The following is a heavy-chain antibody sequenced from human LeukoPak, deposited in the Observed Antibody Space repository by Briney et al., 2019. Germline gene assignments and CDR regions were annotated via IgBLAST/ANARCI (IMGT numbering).Heavy chain of an antibody. J-gene: IGHJ6*03. D-gene: IGHD3-10*01. CDR3: ARAQMVRGGRPYYYYYMDV. CDR1: GYTFTSYA. CDR2: INAGNGNT. Sequence: ASVKVSCKASGYTFTSYAMHWVRQAPGQRLEWMGWINAGNGNTKYSQKFQGRVTITADESTSTAYMELSSLRSEDTAVYYCARAQMVRGGRPYYYYYMDVWGKGTTVTVSS. V-gene: IGHV1-3*01.